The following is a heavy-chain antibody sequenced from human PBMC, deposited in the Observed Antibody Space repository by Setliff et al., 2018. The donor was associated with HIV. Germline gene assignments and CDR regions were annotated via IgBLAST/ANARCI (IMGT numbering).Heavy chain of an antibody. Sequence: GESLKISCKGSGYSFSTYWIGWVRQMPGKGLEWMGIIYSGDSDTTYSPSFQGQVTISADKSISTAYLQWSSLKASDTAMYYCARHTRQLEFLEWLSPHYYHYYYMDVWGQGTTVTVSS. CDR3: ARHTRQLEFLEWLSPHYYHYYYMDV. CDR2: IYSGDSDT. D-gene: IGHD3-3*01. J-gene: IGHJ6*03. CDR1: GYSFSTYW. V-gene: IGHV5-51*01.